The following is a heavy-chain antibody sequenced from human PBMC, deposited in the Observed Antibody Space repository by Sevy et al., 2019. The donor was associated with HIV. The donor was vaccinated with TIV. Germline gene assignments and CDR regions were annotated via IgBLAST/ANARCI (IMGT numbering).Heavy chain of an antibody. CDR1: GFTFSSYS. V-gene: IGHV3-21*01. CDR2: ISSSSYI. J-gene: IGHJ6*02. Sequence: GGSLRLSCAASGFTFSSYSMNWVRQAPGKGLEWVSSISSSSYIYYADSVKGQFTISRDNAKNSLYLQMNSLRAEDTAVYYCARGTMVYAIVNYYGMDVWGQGTTVTVSS. CDR3: ARGTMVYAIVNYYGMDV. D-gene: IGHD2-8*01.